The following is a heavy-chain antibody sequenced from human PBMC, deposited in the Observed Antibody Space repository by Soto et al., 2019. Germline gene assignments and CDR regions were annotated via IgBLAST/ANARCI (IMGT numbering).Heavy chain of an antibody. D-gene: IGHD6-19*01. CDR3: AKDVESGWYEAFDY. V-gene: IGHV3-23*01. J-gene: IGHJ4*02. CDR2: IRSFDYRT. Sequence: GGSLRLSCTASGFAFSQYGMSWVRQGPGKGLEWVSSIRSFDYRTNYADSVKGRFTISRDNSKSTLSLQMNSLRAEDTAVYYCAKDVESGWYEAFDYWGPGTLVTVSS. CDR1: GFAFSQYG.